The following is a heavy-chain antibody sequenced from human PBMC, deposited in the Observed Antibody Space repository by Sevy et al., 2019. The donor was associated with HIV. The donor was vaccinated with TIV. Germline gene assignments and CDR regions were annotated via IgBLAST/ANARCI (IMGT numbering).Heavy chain of an antibody. CDR3: TRAPPVRGCDDSLNWFDP. J-gene: IGHJ5*02. CDR1: GGSISAYY. D-gene: IGHD3-3*01. V-gene: IGHV4-59*01. CDR2: IYYTGST. Sequence: SETLSLTCTVSGGSISAYYWSWIRQPPGKALEYVGYIYYTGSTNYNPTLKNRVTMSVDTSKNQFSLKLSSVTAADTAVYYCTRAPPVRGCDDSLNWFDPWGPGTLVTVSS.